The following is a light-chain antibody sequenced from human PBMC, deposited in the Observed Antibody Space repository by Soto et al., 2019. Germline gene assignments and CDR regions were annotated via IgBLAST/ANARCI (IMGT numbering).Light chain of an antibody. CDR1: QTISTF. V-gene: IGKV1-39*01. CDR3: QQRYSTPHT. CDR2: RAS. Sequence: DIQMTQSPASLSASVGDRVTISCRASQTISTFLSWYQQKPGTAPRLLIYRASSVQSGVPPRFSGSGSGRDFTLTISSLQHEDFATYYCQQRYSTPHTFGGGTKVDNK. J-gene: IGKJ4*01.